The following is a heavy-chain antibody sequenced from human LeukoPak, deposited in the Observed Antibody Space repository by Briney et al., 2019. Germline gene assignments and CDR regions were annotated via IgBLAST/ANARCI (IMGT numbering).Heavy chain of an antibody. CDR3: ARGRSYGPVDY. D-gene: IGHD5-18*01. Sequence: GGSLRLSCAASGFTFSSYGMRWVRQAPGKGLEWVAVIWYDGSNKYYADSVKGRFTISRDNSKNTLYLQMNSLRAEDTAVYYCARGRSYGPVDYWGQGTLVTVPS. V-gene: IGHV3-33*01. J-gene: IGHJ4*02. CDR2: IWYDGSNK. CDR1: GFTFSSYG.